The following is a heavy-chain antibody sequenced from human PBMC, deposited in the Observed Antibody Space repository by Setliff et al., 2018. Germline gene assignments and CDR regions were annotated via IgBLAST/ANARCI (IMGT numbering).Heavy chain of an antibody. D-gene: IGHD1-26*01. CDR1: GGSVRGYY. CDR2: MYYSGDT. J-gene: IGHJ4*02. Sequence: SETLSLTCTVSGGSVRGYYWSWIRQPPGKGLEWIGYMYYSGDTNYNPSLKSRVTISVDTSKNQFSLELSSVTAADTAVYYCARHNLHGTVDYWGQGALVTVSS. CDR3: ARHNLHGTVDY. V-gene: IGHV4-59*08.